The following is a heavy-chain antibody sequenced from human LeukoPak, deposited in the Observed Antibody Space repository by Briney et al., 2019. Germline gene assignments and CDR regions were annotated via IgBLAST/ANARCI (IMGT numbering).Heavy chain of an antibody. CDR3: ARELWFGEFYFDY. Sequence: ASVKVSCKASGYIFTGYYMHWMRQAPGQGLEWMGWINPNSGGTNYAQKFQGRVTMTRDTFISTVYMDLSRLRSDDTAVYYYARELWFGEFYFDYWGQGTLVTVSS. V-gene: IGHV1-2*02. J-gene: IGHJ4*02. CDR1: GYIFTGYY. D-gene: IGHD3-10*01. CDR2: INPNSGGT.